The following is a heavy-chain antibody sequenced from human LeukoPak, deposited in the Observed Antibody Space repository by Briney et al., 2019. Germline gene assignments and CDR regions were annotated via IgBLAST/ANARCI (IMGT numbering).Heavy chain of an antibody. CDR2: INTDSSDI. D-gene: IGHD2-2*01. CDR1: GFTFSRYA. Sequence: GGSLRLSCAASGFTFSRYAMDWVRQAPGKGLQWVSYINTDSSDIHYADSVKGRFTISRDNARNTLYLQLSSLRAEDSAVYYCARDTFQPGLIDSWGQGTLVTVSS. CDR3: ARDTFQPGLIDS. V-gene: IGHV3-21*05. J-gene: IGHJ4*02.